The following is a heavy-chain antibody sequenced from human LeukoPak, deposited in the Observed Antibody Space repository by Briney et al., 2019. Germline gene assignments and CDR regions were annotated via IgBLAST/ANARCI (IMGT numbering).Heavy chain of an antibody. J-gene: IGHJ4*02. D-gene: IGHD3-22*01. Sequence: GGSLRLSCAASGFTFSSYGMNWVRQAPGKGLEWVAFIQDDGSNKYYADSVKGRFTVSRDNSKRTFYLQMNDLRGEDTAIYYCTKAKGQSWLFSHYWGRGTLVTVSS. CDR2: IQDDGSNK. CDR3: TKAKGQSWLFSHY. V-gene: IGHV3-30*02. CDR1: GFTFSSYG.